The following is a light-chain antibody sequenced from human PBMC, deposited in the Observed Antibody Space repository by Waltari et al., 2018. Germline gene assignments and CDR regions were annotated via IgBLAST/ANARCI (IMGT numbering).Light chain of an antibody. J-gene: IGLJ2*01. V-gene: IGLV1-51*01. CDR2: EDD. CDR1: SPKFGKNY. Sequence: QSVLTQPPSVSAASGQKVTLSCSGRSPKFGKNYVPRYQQFPGTAPKLLIYEDDKRPSGISGRFSGSKSGTSATLDIHGLQTGDEADYYCGTWDSSMSVGVLGGGTKVTVL. CDR3: GTWDSSMSVGV.